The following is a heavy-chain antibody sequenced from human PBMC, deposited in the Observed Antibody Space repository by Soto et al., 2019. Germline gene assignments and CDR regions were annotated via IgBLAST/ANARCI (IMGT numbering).Heavy chain of an antibody. CDR1: GFALNTGGAG. J-gene: IGHJ4*02. D-gene: IGHD2-15*01. CDR3: AHTPDPDNHHDSTAY. CDR2: IYWNDNK. V-gene: IGHV2-5*01. Sequence: PTLVNPTQTLTLTCTFSGFALNTGGAGVGWIRQPPGKALEWLVFIYWNDNKFYTPSLKSRLTIAKDTSKNQVVLTMTNMAPVDTATYSCAHTPDPDNHHDSTAYWGQGILVTVSS.